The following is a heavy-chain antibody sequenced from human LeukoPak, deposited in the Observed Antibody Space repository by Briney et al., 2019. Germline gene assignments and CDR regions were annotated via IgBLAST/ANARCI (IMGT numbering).Heavy chain of an antibody. J-gene: IGHJ5*02. CDR3: ARTHYDFWSGYYAPSFNWFDP. CDR1: GGSISSYY. CDR2: IYYSGST. Sequence: PSETLSLTCTVSGGSISSYYWSWIRQPPGKGLEWIGYIYYSGSTNYNPSLKSRVTISVDTSKNQFSLKLSSVTAADTAVYYCARTHYDFWSGYYAPSFNWFDPWGQGTLVTVSS. D-gene: IGHD3-3*01. V-gene: IGHV4-59*01.